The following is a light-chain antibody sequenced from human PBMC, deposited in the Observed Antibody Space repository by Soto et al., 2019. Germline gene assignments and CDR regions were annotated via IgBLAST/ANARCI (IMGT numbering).Light chain of an antibody. CDR2: WAF. Sequence: DIVMTQSPDSLAVSLGERATINCKSSQSVLYSSNNKNYLAWYQQKPGQPPKLLIYWAFTRESGVPDRFSGSWSGTDFTLTISSLQAEDVAVYYCQQYYSIPYTFGQGTKLEIK. CDR3: QQYYSIPYT. J-gene: IGKJ2*01. CDR1: QSVLYSSNNKNY. V-gene: IGKV4-1*01.